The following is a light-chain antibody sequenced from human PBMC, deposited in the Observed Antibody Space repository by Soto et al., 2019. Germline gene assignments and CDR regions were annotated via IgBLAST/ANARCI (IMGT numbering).Light chain of an antibody. CDR2: AAS. Sequence: DIQVTQSPSSLSASVGDRVTITCRASQSISSYLNWYQQRPGKAPKLLIYAASTLQSGVPSRFSGSGSGTDFTLTIISLQPGDFATYYCQQSDSTPWTFGQGTKVDIK. CDR1: QSISSY. CDR3: QQSDSTPWT. V-gene: IGKV1-39*01. J-gene: IGKJ1*01.